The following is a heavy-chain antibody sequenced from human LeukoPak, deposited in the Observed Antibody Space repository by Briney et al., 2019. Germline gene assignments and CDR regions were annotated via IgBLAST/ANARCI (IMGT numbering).Heavy chain of an antibody. V-gene: IGHV3-30*18. J-gene: IGHJ4*02. CDR1: GFTFSRYG. CDR3: AKDPTAMVTGAFDY. Sequence: GGSLRLSCAASGFTFSRYGMHWVRQAPGKGLEWVAVISYDGNNKYYGDSVKGRFTISRDNSKNALYLQMNSLRVEDTAVYYCAKDPTAMVTGAFDYWGQGTLVTVSS. CDR2: ISYDGNNK. D-gene: IGHD5-18*01.